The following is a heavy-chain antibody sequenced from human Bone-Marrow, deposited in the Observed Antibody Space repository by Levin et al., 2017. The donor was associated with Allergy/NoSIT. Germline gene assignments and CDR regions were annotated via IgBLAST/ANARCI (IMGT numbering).Heavy chain of an antibody. J-gene: IGHJ4*02. CDR2: INSDGSDT. CDR3: ARGSCSSTSCLDS. CDR1: GFTFSGFW. Sequence: GGSLRLSCAASGFTFSGFWMHWVRQVPGKGLVWVSHINSDGSDTNYADSVKGRFTFSRDNAKNMLYLQMNNLRAEDTALYYCARGSCSSTSCLDSWGQGTLVTVSS. V-gene: IGHV3-74*01. D-gene: IGHD2-2*01.